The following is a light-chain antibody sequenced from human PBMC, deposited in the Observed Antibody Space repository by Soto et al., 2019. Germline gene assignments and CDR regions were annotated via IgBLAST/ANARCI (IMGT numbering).Light chain of an antibody. V-gene: IGKV3D-20*01. CDR3: QQYGSSPT. J-gene: IGKJ5*01. Sequence: EIVLTQSPATLSLSPGERATLSCGASQSINSNCLAWYQQKPSLAPRLAIYDTSRGAPGIPGRLTGSGFGTGFTLTNSRLEPEDSAIYYGQQYGSSPTFGQGPRLEIK. CDR2: DTS. CDR1: QSINSNC.